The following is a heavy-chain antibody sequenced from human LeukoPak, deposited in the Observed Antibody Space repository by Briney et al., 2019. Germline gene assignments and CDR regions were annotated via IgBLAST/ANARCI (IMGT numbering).Heavy chain of an antibody. CDR2: XXTSXXX. Sequence: SETLSXTCXVSDDSISSXXXXXXRXPAXKGXXXXXXXXTSXXXTXNXSLKSRVXXXXXXSKNQFSLKLTSVTAADTAMYFCARLRYQSTNCACNYYMDVWGKGTTVTVSS. J-gene: IGHJ6*03. CDR1: DDSISSXX. CDR3: ARLRYQSTNCACNYYMDV. D-gene: IGHD2-2*01. V-gene: IGHV4-4*07.